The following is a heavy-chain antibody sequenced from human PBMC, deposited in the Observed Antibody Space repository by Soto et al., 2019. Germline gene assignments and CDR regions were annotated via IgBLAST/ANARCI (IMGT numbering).Heavy chain of an antibody. D-gene: IGHD4-17*01. Sequence: QVQLVESGGGVVQPGRSLRLSCAASGFTFSSYAMHWIRQAQGKGLEWVAVTSYDGSNKYYADSVKGRFTISRDNSKNTLYLQMNSLRAEDTAVYYCARDHDYGDSGVDFQHWGQGTLVTVSS. CDR1: GFTFSSYA. V-gene: IGHV3-30-3*01. CDR3: ARDHDYGDSGVDFQH. CDR2: TSYDGSNK. J-gene: IGHJ1*01.